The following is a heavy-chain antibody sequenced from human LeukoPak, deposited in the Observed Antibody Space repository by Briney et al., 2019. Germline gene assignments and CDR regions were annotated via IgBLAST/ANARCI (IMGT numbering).Heavy chain of an antibody. D-gene: IGHD2-2*01. CDR2: MNYNSGNT. CDR3: ARGYCSSTSCYLTRSAFDI. J-gene: IGHJ3*02. CDR1: GYTFTSYD. V-gene: IGHV1-8*01. Sequence: GASVKVSCKASGYTFTSYDINWVRQATGQGLEWMGWMNYNSGNTGYAQKFQGRVTMTRNTSISTAYMELSSLRSEDTAVYYCARGYCSSTSCYLTRSAFDIWGQGTMVTVSS.